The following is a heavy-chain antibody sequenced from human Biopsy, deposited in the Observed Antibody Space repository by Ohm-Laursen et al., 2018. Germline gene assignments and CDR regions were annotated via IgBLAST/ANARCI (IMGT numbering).Heavy chain of an antibody. D-gene: IGHD2-15*01. J-gene: IGHJ4*02. CDR2: INSSGSTK. CDR3: ARAVGIAAAPIDY. V-gene: IGHV3-11*01. CDR1: GFPVSDYY. Sequence: SLRLSCAASGFPVSDYYMSWIRQAPGRGLEWVSDINSSGSTKYHAESVKGRFTIFWVNAMNSVYLQMNSFRGEDTAVYYCARAVGIAAAPIDYWGQGTLVTVSS.